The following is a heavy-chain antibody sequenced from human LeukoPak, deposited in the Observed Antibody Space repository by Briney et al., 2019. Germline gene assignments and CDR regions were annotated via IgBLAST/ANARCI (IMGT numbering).Heavy chain of an antibody. Sequence: SETLSLTCTVSGGSISSYYWSWIRQPPGKGLEWIGYIYYSGSTNYNPSLKCRVTISVDTSKNQFSLKLSSVTAADTAVYYCARHGIAVDPWGQGTLVTVSS. J-gene: IGHJ5*02. CDR3: ARHGIAVDP. V-gene: IGHV4-59*08. CDR1: GGSISSYY. CDR2: IYYSGST. D-gene: IGHD1-26*01.